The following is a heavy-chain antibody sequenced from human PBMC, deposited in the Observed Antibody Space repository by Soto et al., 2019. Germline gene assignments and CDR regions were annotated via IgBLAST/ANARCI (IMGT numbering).Heavy chain of an antibody. CDR2: IYYSGST. V-gene: IGHV4-61*08. J-gene: IGHJ4*02. Sequence: SETLSLTCTVSGGSISSGGYYWSWIRQHPGKGLEWIGYIYYSGSTNYNPSLKSRVTISVDTSKNQFSLKLSSVTAADTAVYYCARWGNWEFDYWGQGTLVTVSS. D-gene: IGHD7-27*01. CDR3: ARWGNWEFDY. CDR1: GGSISSGGYY.